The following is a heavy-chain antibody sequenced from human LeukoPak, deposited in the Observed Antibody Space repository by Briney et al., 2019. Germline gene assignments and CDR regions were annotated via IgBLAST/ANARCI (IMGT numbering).Heavy chain of an antibody. V-gene: IGHV1-2*02. CDR1: GDTFSGYY. D-gene: IGHD3-10*01. CDR2: VNANSGGT. CDR3: SRVSITLLRGFDF. Sequence: ASGKVSCNSSGDTFSGYYLHWVRQAPGQGLESMGWVNANSGGTTYALTFQGRVTRTRDTSISSVHMELSRLRSDDAAVYYCSRVSITLLRGFDFWGQGTLVTVSS. J-gene: IGHJ4*02.